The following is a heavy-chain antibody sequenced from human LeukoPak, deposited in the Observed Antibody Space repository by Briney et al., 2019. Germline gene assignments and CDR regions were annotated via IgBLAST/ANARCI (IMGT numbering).Heavy chain of an antibody. V-gene: IGHV1-18*01. CDR2: ISAYNGNT. J-gene: IGHJ6*02. CDR3: ARDVVNDTSYYYSAMDV. D-gene: IGHD1-1*01. CDR1: GYTFASYG. Sequence: EASVKVSCKASGYTFASYGISWVRQAPGQGLEWMGWISAYNGNTNYAQKLQGRVTMTTDTSTSTAYMDLRSLRSDDTAVYYCARDVVNDTSYYYSAMDVWGQGTTVTVSS.